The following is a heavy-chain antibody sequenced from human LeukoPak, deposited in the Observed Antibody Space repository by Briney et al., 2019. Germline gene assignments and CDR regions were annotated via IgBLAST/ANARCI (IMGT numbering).Heavy chain of an antibody. CDR3: ARTSNYDSSGYPYYYYYMDV. CDR1: GYTFTGHY. V-gene: IGHV1-2*02. J-gene: IGHJ6*03. CDR2: INPNSGGT. Sequence: ASVKVSCKASGYTFTGHYMHWVRQAPGQGLEWMGWINPNSGGTNYAQKFQGRVTMTRDTSISTAYMELSRLRSDDTAVYYCARTSNYDSSGYPYYYYYMDVWGKGTTVTVSS. D-gene: IGHD3-22*01.